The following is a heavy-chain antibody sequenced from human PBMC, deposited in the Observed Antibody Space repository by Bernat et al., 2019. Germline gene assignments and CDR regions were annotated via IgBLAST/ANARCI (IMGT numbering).Heavy chain of an antibody. CDR3: ATSGGYSYGPGTY. Sequence: EVQLLESGGGLVQPGGSLRLSCAASGFTFSSYAMSWVRQAPGKGLEWVSAISGSGGSTYYADSVKGRFTISRDNSKNTLYLQMNSLRAEDTAVYYCATSGGYSYGPGTYWGQGTLVTVSS. V-gene: IGHV3-23*01. CDR1: GFTFSSYA. J-gene: IGHJ4*02. D-gene: IGHD5-18*01. CDR2: ISGSGGST.